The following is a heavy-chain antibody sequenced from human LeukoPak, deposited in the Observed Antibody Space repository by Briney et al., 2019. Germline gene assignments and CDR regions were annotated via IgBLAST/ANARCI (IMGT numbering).Heavy chain of an antibody. CDR3: ARDPTQYLRYGHFDY. CDR1: GFTFSSYG. J-gene: IGHJ4*02. CDR2: ISYDGSNK. Sequence: PGGSLRLSCAASGFTFSSYGMHWVRQAPGKGLEWVAVISYDGSNKYYADSVKGRFTISRDNAKNSLYLQMNSLSDEDTAVYYCARDPTQYLRYGHFDYWGQGTLVTVSS. V-gene: IGHV3-30*03. D-gene: IGHD5/OR15-5a*01.